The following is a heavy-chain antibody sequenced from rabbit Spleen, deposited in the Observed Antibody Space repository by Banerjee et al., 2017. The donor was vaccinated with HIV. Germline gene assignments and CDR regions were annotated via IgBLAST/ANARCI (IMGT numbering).Heavy chain of an antibody. CDR2: IYAGSSGNT. Sequence: QEQLVESGGGLVQPGASLTLTCTASGFSFNSGYDMCWVRQAPGKGLEWIACIYAGSSGNTYSATWAKGRFTISKTSSTTVTLQMTSLTAADTATYFCARDTGTSFSTYGMDLWGQGTLVTVS. CDR3: ARDTGTSFSTYGMDL. V-gene: IGHV1S45*01. J-gene: IGHJ6*01. CDR1: GFSFNSGYD. D-gene: IGHD8-1*01.